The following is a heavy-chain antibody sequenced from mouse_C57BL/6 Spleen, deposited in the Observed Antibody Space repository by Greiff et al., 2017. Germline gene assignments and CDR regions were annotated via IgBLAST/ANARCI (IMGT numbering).Heavy chain of an antibody. V-gene: IGHV5-6*01. CDR1: GFTFSSYG. D-gene: IGHD2-3*01. Sequence: EVQRVESGGDLMKPGGSLKLSCAASGFTFSSYGMSWVRQTPDKRLEWVATISSGGSYTYYPDSVKGRFTISRDNAKNTLYLQMSSLKSEDTAMYYGARHKGDYDGAYIDYWGQGNTLTVSS. CDR3: ARHKGDYDGAYIDY. CDR2: ISSGGSYT. J-gene: IGHJ2*01.